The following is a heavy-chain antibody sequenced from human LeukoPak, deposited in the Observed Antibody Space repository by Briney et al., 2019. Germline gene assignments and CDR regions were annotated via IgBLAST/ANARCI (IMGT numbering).Heavy chain of an antibody. Sequence: PGGSLRLSCAASGFTFRSYSMKWGRQAPGKGLEGVSSISSSSSYIYYADSVKGRFTISRDNAKNSLYLQMNSLRAEDTAVYYCAREAAYYDSSGYYVYWGQGTLVTVSS. CDR1: GFTFRSYS. CDR3: AREAAYYDSSGYYVY. V-gene: IGHV3-21*01. D-gene: IGHD3-22*01. CDR2: ISSSSSYI. J-gene: IGHJ4*02.